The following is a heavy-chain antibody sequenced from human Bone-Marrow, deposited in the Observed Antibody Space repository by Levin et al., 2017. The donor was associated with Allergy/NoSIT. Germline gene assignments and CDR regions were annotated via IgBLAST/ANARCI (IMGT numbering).Heavy chain of an antibody. CDR1: GGTFSTFV. V-gene: IGHV1-69*01. D-gene: IGHD3-16*01. Sequence: ASGGTFSTFVINWVRQAPGQGLEWMGGIIPLFGTGAYAQKFEGRVTITADESTTTAYMELTSLRSDDTAVYYCARERSGATILGDDALDIWGQGTLVTVSS. CDR3: ARERSGATILGDDALDI. J-gene: IGHJ3*02. CDR2: IIPLFGTG.